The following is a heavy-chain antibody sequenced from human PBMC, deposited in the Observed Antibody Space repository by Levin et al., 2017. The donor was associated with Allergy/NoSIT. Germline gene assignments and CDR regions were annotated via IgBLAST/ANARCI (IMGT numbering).Heavy chain of an antibody. Sequence: ASVKISCKASGYSFSTYDISWVRQATGQGLEWMGWISAYNGNANYAQKFQGRVTMTTDTSTSTAYMELRSVRSDDTAGYYCASAMSRGVYGMDVWGQGTTVTVSS. J-gene: IGHJ6*02. D-gene: IGHD3-10*01. V-gene: IGHV1-18*01. CDR1: GYSFSTYD. CDR3: ASAMSRGVYGMDV. CDR2: ISAYNGNA.